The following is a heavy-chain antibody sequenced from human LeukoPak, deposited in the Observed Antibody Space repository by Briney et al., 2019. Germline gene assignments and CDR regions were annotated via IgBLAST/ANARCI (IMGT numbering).Heavy chain of an antibody. CDR2: IYYSGST. V-gene: IGHV4-30-4*01. J-gene: IGHJ6*02. Sequence: PSETLSLTCTVSGGSISSGDYYWSWIRQPPGKGLEWIGYIYYSGSTYYNPSLKSRVTISVDTSKNQFSLKLSSVTAADTAVYYCARDRPYGADLYYYYGMDVWGQGTTVTVSS. CDR3: ARDRPYGADLYYYYGMDV. CDR1: GGSISSGDYY. D-gene: IGHD4/OR15-4a*01.